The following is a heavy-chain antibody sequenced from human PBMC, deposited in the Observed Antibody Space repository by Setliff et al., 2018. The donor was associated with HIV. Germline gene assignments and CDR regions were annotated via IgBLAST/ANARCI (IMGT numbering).Heavy chain of an antibody. V-gene: IGHV1-69*13. Sequence: SVQVSCKASGGTFTSSAISWVRQARGHGLEWMGAIIPHFDAPQYAQKFQGRVTISADQSTSTVYMELSGLTSEDTAVYYCASPRLDWSFSHFDYWGQGTPVTVSS. CDR3: ASPRLDWSFSHFDY. CDR2: IIPHFDAP. D-gene: IGHD3-9*01. J-gene: IGHJ4*02. CDR1: GGTFTSSA.